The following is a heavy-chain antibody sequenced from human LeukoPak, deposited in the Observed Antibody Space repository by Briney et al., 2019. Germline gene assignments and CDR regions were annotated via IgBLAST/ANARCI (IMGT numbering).Heavy chain of an antibody. CDR3: ARAGYDYVWGSYRNWFDP. CDR1: GGSVSNGIYY. J-gene: IGHJ5*02. D-gene: IGHD3-16*02. Sequence: PSETLSLTCTVSGGSVSNGIYYWSWIRQPPGKGLEWIGYIYYTGSTSYNASLKSRVTISVDTSKNQFSLKLSSVTAADTAVYYCARAGYDYVWGSYRNWFDPWGQGTLVTVSS. V-gene: IGHV4-61*01. CDR2: IYYTGST.